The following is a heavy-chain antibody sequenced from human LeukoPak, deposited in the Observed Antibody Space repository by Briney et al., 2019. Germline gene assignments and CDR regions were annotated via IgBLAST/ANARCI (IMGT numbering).Heavy chain of an antibody. D-gene: IGHD3-3*01. Sequence: ASVKVSCKASGYTFTGYYMRWVRQAPGQGLEWMGWINPNSGGTNYAQKFQGRVTMTRDTPISIAYMELSRLRSDDTAVYYCARGLQTYYDFWSHPFYYYYYMDVWGKGTTVTVSS. CDR2: INPNSGGT. CDR1: GYTFTGYY. CDR3: ARGLQTYYDFWSHPFYYYYYMDV. V-gene: IGHV1-2*02. J-gene: IGHJ6*03.